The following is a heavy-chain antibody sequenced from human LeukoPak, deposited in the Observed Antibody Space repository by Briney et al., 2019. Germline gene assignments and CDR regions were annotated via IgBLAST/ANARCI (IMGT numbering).Heavy chain of an antibody. V-gene: IGHV4-30-4*08. D-gene: IGHD5-18*01. Sequence: PSETLSLTCTVSGGSISNGDYYWSWIRQPPGKGLELIGYIYYSGSTYYNPSLKSRVTISVDTSKNQFSLKLSSVTAADTAVYYCARDGYSYDYGWYFDLWGRGTLVTVSS. CDR1: GGSISNGDYY. J-gene: IGHJ2*01. CDR2: IYYSGST. CDR3: ARDGYSYDYGWYFDL.